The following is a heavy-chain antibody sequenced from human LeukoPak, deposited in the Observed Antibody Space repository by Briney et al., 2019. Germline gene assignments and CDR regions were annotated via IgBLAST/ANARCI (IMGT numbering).Heavy chain of an antibody. CDR2: IYSGGST. D-gene: IGHD6-13*01. CDR3: ARDFEYSSSWSVYYY. V-gene: IGHV3-66*01. J-gene: IGHJ4*02. CDR1: GFTVSSNY. Sequence: GGSLRLSCAASGFTVSSNYMSWVRQAPGKGPEWVSVIYSGGSTYYADSVKGRFTISRDNSKNTLYLQMNSLRAEDTAVYYCARDFEYSSSWSVYYYWGQGTLVTVSS.